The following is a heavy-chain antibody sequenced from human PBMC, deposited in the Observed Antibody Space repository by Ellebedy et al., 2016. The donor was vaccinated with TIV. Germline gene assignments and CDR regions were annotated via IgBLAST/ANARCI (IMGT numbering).Heavy chain of an antibody. Sequence: NLQGRVTMTTDTSTSTAYMELRSLRSDDTAVYYCARDPLGQVVDIWGQGTVVTVSS. D-gene: IGHD2-15*01. V-gene: IGHV1-18*01. J-gene: IGHJ3*02. CDR3: ARDPLGQVVDI.